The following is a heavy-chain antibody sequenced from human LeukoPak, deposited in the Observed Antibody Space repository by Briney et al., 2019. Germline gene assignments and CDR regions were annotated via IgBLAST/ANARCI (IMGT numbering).Heavy chain of an antibody. CDR2: ISYDGSNK. V-gene: IGHV3-30*18. Sequence: GGSLRLSCAASGFTFSSYGMHWVRQAPGKGLEWVAVISYDGSNKYYADSVKGRFTISRDNSKNTLYLQMNSLRAEDTAVYYCAKDLGSGSYYFSPSFDYWGQGTLVTVSS. J-gene: IGHJ4*02. D-gene: IGHD1-26*01. CDR1: GFTFSSYG. CDR3: AKDLGSGSYYFSPSFDY.